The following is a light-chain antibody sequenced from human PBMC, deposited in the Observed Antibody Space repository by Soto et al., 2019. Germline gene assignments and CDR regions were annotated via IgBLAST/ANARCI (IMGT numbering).Light chain of an antibody. Sequence: QSALTQPRSVSGSPGQSVTISCTGTSSDIGGYSYVSWYQQHPGKAPKLMIYTVTKRPSGVPDRFSGSKSDNTASLTISGLQADDEADYYCCSYAGSSSYVFGTGTKVTVL. CDR3: CSYAGSSSYV. CDR2: TVT. J-gene: IGLJ1*01. CDR1: SSDIGGYSY. V-gene: IGLV2-11*01.